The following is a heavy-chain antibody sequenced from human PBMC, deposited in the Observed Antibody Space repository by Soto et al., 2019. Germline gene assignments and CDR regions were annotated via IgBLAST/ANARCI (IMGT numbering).Heavy chain of an antibody. Sequence: PSETLSLTCTFSGFSISSGGYYWSWIRQHPGKGLEWIGYIYYSGSTYYNPSLKSRVTISVDTSKNQFSLKLSSVTAADTAVYYCARVCGGDCHYGMDVWGQGTTVTVSS. CDR1: GFSISSGGYY. CDR3: ARVCGGDCHYGMDV. V-gene: IGHV4-31*03. CDR2: IYYSGST. J-gene: IGHJ6*02. D-gene: IGHD2-21*02.